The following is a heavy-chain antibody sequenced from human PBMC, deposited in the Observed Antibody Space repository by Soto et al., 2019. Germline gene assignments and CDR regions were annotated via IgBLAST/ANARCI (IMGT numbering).Heavy chain of an antibody. J-gene: IGHJ4*02. CDR3: AKVRGSGSYYPRFYVDS. Sequence: QVQLVESGGGVVQPGTSLRLSCLVSGFSFTDYGLHWVRQAPGKGLEWVAGISHDGKNKKYVDSVKGRFTISRDESKKTLYLQMNSIRVEDTALYYCAKVRGSGSYYPRFYVDSWGQGAQGTVSS. CDR1: GFSFTDYG. CDR2: ISHDGKNK. V-gene: IGHV3-30*18. D-gene: IGHD3-10*01.